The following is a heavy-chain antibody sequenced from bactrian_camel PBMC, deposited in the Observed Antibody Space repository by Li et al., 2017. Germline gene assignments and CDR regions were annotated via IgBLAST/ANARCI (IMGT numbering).Heavy chain of an antibody. CDR1: GFTFSRAA. CDR2: ITSSGGTP. CDR3: AAGRPGASCAVDYGTLRFTNY. D-gene: IGHD4*01. Sequence: VQLVESGGGLVRPGGSLRLSCTTSGFTFSRAAMSWVRQAPGKGLEWVSLITSSGGTPLYADSAKGRFTVSRDNANNTVNLMMNGLRPEDTAMYYCAAGRPGASCAVDYGTLRFTNYWGQGTQVTVS. J-gene: IGHJ4*01. V-gene: IGHV3S31*01.